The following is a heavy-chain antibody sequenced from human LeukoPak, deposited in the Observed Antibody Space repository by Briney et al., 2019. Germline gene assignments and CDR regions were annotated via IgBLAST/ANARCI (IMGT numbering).Heavy chain of an antibody. CDR2: ISWNSGSI. V-gene: IGHV3-9*01. J-gene: IGHJ4*02. Sequence: PCRSLRLSCLASGFTFDDYAMHWVRQAPGKGLEWVSGISWNSGSIGYADSVKGRFTISRDNAKNSLYLQMNSLRAEDTALYYCAKDIATGNRLYYFDYWGQGTLVTVSS. CDR1: GFTFDDYA. D-gene: IGHD1-14*01. CDR3: AKDIATGNRLYYFDY.